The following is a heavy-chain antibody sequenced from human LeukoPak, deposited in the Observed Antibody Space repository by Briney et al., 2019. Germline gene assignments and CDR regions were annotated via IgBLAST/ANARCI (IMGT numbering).Heavy chain of an antibody. CDR1: GYTFTSYG. CDR2: ISAYNGNT. D-gene: IGHD2-2*01. J-gene: IGHJ4*02. CDR3: ARHRVVVPAAIYGY. Sequence: GASVKVSCKASGYTFTSYGISWVRQAPGQGLEWMRWISAYNGNTNYAQKLQGRVTMTTDTSTSTAYMELRSLRSDDTAVYYCARHRVVVPAAIYGYWGQGTLVTVSS. V-gene: IGHV1-18*01.